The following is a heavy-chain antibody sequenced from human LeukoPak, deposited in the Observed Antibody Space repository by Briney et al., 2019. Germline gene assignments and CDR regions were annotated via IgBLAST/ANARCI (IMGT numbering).Heavy chain of an antibody. CDR3: ARGRVN. V-gene: IGHV3-30-3*01. Sequence: GGSLRLSCAASGFTFSTYAMHWVRKAPGKGLEWVATISYDGDNNYYADSVKGQFTISRDNSKNTLYLQMNSLRPEDTAVYYCARGRVNWGQGTLVTVSS. D-gene: IGHD3-10*01. J-gene: IGHJ4*02. CDR1: GFTFSTYA. CDR2: ISYDGDNN.